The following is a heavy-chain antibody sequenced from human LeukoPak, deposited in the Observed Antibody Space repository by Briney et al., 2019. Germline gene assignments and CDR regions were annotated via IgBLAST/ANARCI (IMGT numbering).Heavy chain of an antibody. Sequence: GSLRLSCVASGFTFSSYGMHWVRQAPGKGLEWVAVISYDGSNKYYADSVKGRFTISRENSKNTLYLQMSSLRAEDTAVYYCARDGRGSGSYYRGLLGYWGQGTLVTVSS. CDR1: GFTFSSYG. CDR2: ISYDGSNK. CDR3: ARDGRGSGSYYRGLLGY. J-gene: IGHJ4*02. D-gene: IGHD3-10*01. V-gene: IGHV3-30*03.